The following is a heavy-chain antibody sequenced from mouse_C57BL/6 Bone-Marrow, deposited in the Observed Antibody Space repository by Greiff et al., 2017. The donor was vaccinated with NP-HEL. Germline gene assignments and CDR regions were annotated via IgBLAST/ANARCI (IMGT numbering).Heavy chain of an antibody. CDR3: ARDYYYYAMDY. J-gene: IGHJ4*01. V-gene: IGHV1-19*01. CDR1: GYTFTDYY. D-gene: IGHD1-1*01. Sequence: EVQLQQSGPVLVKPGASVKMSCKASGYTFTDYYMNWVKQSHGKSLEWIGVINPYNGGTSYNQKFKGKATLTVDKSSSTAYMELNSLTSEDSAVYYCARDYYYYAMDYWGQGTSVTVSS. CDR2: INPYNGGT.